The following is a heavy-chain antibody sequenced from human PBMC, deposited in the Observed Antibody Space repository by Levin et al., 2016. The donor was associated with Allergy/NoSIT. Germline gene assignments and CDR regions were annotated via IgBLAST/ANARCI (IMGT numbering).Heavy chain of an antibody. V-gene: IGHV4-39*01. CDR2: IYYSGST. CDR3: ASLPLLAVAVSWFDP. Sequence: WIRQPPGKGLEWIGSIYYSGSTYYNPSLKSRVTIYADTSKNQFSLKLSSVTAADTAVFYCASLPLLAVAVSWFDPWGQGTLVTVSS. J-gene: IGHJ5*02. D-gene: IGHD6-19*01.